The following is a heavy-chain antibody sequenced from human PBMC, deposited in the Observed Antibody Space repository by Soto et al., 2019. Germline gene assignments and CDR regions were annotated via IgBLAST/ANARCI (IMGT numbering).Heavy chain of an antibody. D-gene: IGHD3-22*01. CDR3: ARDVYYYDSSAYWAY. CDR2: ITGSSSYI. J-gene: IGHJ4*02. CDR1: GFTFSSYS. V-gene: IGHV3-21*02. Sequence: EVQLVESGGGLVKPGGSLRLSCAASGFTFSSYSMNWVRQAPGKGLEWVSPITGSSSYIYYADSVKGRFTISGDNAKNSLYLQMNSLRAEDTAVYYCARDVYYYDSSAYWAYWGQGTLVTVSS.